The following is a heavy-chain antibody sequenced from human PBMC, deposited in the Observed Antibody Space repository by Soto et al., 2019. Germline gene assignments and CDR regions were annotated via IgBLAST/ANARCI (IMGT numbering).Heavy chain of an antibody. CDR1: GFTFSSYW. V-gene: IGHV3-7*01. D-gene: IGHD4-4*01. Sequence: QPGGSLRLSCAASGFTFSSYWMSWVRQAPGKGLEWVANIKQDGSEKYYVDSVKGRFTISRDNAKNSLYLQMNSLRAEDTAVYYCARDSDYSNYVSYGEPGNFDYWGQGTLVTVSS. CDR2: IKQDGSEK. J-gene: IGHJ4*02. CDR3: ARDSDYSNYVSYGEPGNFDY.